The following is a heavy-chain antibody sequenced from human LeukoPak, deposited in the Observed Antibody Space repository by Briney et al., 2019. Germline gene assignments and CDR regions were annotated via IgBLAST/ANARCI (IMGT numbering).Heavy chain of an antibody. CDR1: GFTFSSYE. V-gene: IGHV3-48*03. CDR2: ISSSGSTI. D-gene: IGHD4-11*01. CDR3: ARDYSGGFDY. Sequence: GGSLRLSCAASGFTFSSYEMNWVRQAPGKGLEWASYISSSGSTIYYADSVKGRFTISRDNAKNSLYLQMNSLRAEDTAVYYCARDYSGGFDYWGQGTLVTVSS. J-gene: IGHJ4*02.